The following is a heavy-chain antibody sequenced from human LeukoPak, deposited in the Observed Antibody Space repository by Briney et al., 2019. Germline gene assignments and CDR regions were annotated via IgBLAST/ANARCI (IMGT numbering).Heavy chain of an antibody. CDR3: ARGRVDIADY. V-gene: IGHV4-34*01. Sequence: SETLSFTCAVYVGSFSDYYWTWIRQSPGKGLEWIGEINHSGSTNYNPSLKSRVTISVDTSKNQFSLKLSSVTAADTAVYYCARGRVDIADYWGQGTLVTVSS. CDR1: VGSFSDYY. CDR2: INHSGST. J-gene: IGHJ4*02. D-gene: IGHD5-12*01.